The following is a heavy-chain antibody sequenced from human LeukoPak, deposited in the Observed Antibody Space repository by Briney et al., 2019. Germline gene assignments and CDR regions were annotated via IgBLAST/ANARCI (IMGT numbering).Heavy chain of an antibody. J-gene: IGHJ4*02. CDR2: IYHSGST. D-gene: IGHD1-26*01. V-gene: IGHV4-38-2*02. CDR3: ASYHSGSYDY. Sequence: NASETLSLTCTVSGYSISSGYYWGWIRQPPGKGLEWIGSIYHSGSTYFNPSLKSRVTISVDTSKNQFSLKLSSVTAADTAVYYCASYHSGSYDYWGQGTLVTVSS. CDR1: GYSISSGYY.